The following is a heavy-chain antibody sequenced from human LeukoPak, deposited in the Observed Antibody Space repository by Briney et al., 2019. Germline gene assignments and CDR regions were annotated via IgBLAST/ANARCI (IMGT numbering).Heavy chain of an antibody. Sequence: SGGSLRLSCVASGFTFTAYAMHWVRQAPGKGLEWVAVAPHEGGDNYYADSVKGRFTISRDNGKNSLYLQMNSLRTEDTAVYFCVTGGDSYYAHWGQGTLVTVSS. D-gene: IGHD2-21*01. CDR2: APHEGGDN. CDR3: VTGGDSYYAH. V-gene: IGHV3-30*01. CDR1: GFTFTAYA. J-gene: IGHJ4*02.